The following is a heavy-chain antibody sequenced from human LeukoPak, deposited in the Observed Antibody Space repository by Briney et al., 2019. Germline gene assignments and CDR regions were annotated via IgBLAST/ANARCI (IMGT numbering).Heavy chain of an antibody. J-gene: IGHJ6*02. CDR1: GYTLTELS. V-gene: IGHV1-24*01. CDR3: ATEYCSSTSCYYGMDA. CDR2: FDPEEGET. Sequence: ASVKVSCKVSGYTLTELSMHWVRQAPGKGLEWMGGFDPEEGETIYAQKFQGRVTMTEDTSTDTAYMELSSLRSEDTAVYYCATEYCSSTSCYYGMDAWGQGTTVTVSS. D-gene: IGHD2-2*01.